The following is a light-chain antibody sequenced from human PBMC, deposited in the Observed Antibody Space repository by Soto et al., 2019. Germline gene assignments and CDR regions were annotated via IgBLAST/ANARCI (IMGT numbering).Light chain of an antibody. CDR2: SNN. CDR3: AAWDYSLNGWV. CDR1: SSNIGSNT. V-gene: IGLV1-44*01. Sequence: QSVLTQPPSASGTPAQRVTISCSGSSSNIGSNTVNWYQQLPGTAPQLPIYSNNHRTSGVPDSFSGSKSGTSASLAMSGLQSEDEADYYCAAWDYSLNGWVFGGGTKLTVL. J-gene: IGLJ3*02.